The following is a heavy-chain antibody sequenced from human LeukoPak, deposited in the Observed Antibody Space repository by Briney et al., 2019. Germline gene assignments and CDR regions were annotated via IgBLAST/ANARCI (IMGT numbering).Heavy chain of an antibody. J-gene: IGHJ5*02. V-gene: IGHV4-39*01. CDR2: IYYSGST. Sequence: PSETLSLTCTVSGGSISSSSYYWGWIRQPPGKGLEWIGSIYYSGSTYYNPSLKSRVTISVDTSKNQFSLKLSSVTAADTAVYYCARQIPDWFDPWGQGTLVTVSS. CDR1: GGSISSSSYY. CDR3: ARQIPDWFDP. D-gene: IGHD2-21*01.